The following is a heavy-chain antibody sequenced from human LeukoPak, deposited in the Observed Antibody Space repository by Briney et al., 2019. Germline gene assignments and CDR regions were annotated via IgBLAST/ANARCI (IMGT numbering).Heavy chain of an antibody. J-gene: IGHJ4*02. CDR3: ARQGGYYGSSDY. V-gene: IGHV4-30-2*03. Sequence: KSSETLSLTCAVSGGSISSGGYSWSWIRQPPGKGLEWIGYIDHSGTTYYNPSLKSRVTISVDTSKNQFSLKLSSVTAADTAVYYCARQGGYYGSSDYWGQGTLVTVSS. D-gene: IGHD3-10*01. CDR2: IDHSGTT. CDR1: GGSISSGGYS.